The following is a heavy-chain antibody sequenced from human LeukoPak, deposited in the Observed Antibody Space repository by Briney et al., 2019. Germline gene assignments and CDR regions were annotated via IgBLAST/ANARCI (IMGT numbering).Heavy chain of an antibody. D-gene: IGHD3-22*01. J-gene: IGHJ5*02. V-gene: IGHV1-69*13. CDR2: ILPIFGTA. CDR1: GGTFSSYA. CDR3: ARADSSGYYYSDP. Sequence: ASVKVSCKASGGTFSSYAISWVRQAPGQGLEWMGGILPIFGTANYAQKFQGRVTITADESTSTAYMELSSLRSEDTAVYYCARADSSGYYYSDPWGQGTLVTVSS.